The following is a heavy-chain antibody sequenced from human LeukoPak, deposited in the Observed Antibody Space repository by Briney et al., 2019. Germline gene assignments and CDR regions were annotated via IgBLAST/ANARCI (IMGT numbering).Heavy chain of an antibody. CDR1: GFTFSSFW. J-gene: IGHJ4*02. CDR3: ARDGSSFDY. V-gene: IGHV3-7*01. CDR2: INGDGSEI. D-gene: IGHD2-15*01. Sequence: PGGSLSLSCAAPGFTFSSFWMSWVRHAPGKGLEWVANINGDGSEIYYVDSVKGRFSISRDNAKDSLYLQMSSLRAEDTAVYYCARDGSSFDYWDQGALVTVSS.